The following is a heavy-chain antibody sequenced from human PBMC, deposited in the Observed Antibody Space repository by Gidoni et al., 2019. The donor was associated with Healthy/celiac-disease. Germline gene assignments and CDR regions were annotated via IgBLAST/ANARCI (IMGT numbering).Heavy chain of an antibody. J-gene: IGHJ3*02. CDR2: INAGNGNT. CDR1: GYTFTSYA. D-gene: IGHD2-15*01. Sequence: QVQPVQYGAEVKKPGASAKVSCEDSGYTFTSYAMHWVRQPHGQRLEWTGLINAGNGNTKDSQKFYGGVAITRYTSASTAYMDLSSLRLKGMSVYYWAISPFFCSSGSYYSGAFENWGQGTMVTVSS. V-gene: IGHV1-3*01. CDR3: AISPFFCSSGSYYSGAFEN.